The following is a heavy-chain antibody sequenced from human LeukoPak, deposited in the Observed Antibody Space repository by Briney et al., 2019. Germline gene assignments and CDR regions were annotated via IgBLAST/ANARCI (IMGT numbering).Heavy chain of an antibody. V-gene: IGHV4-31*03. CDR1: GGSISSGGYY. CDR3: ARGVTGYYFDY. Sequence: SQTLSLTCTVSGGSISSGGYYWSWIRQHPGKGLEWIGYIYYSGSTYYNPSLKSRVTISVDTSKNQFPLKLSSVTAADTAVYYCARGVTGYYFDYWGHGTLVTVSS. D-gene: IGHD2-21*02. CDR2: IYYSGST. J-gene: IGHJ4*01.